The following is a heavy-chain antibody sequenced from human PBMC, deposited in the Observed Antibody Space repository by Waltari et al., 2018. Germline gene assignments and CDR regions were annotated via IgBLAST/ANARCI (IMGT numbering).Heavy chain of an antibody. CDR1: GYSISSVFS. D-gene: IGHD5-18*01. J-gene: IGHJ5*02. CDR3: AGLRGFNYAFEP. V-gene: IGHV4-38-2*02. Sequence: QVQLQESGPGLVKPSGTLSLTCSVSGYSISSVFSWGWIRQPPGKGLEWIATVYHRESTYYNPSLMSRLTLPVDTSNNQFSLNLRSVTAADTAVYYCAGLRGFNYAFEPWGRGALVTVSS. CDR2: VYHREST.